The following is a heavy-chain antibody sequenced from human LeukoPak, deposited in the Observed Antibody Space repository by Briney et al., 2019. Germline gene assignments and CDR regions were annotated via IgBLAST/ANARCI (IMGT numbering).Heavy chain of an antibody. CDR3: AKDGLYYDGSEHVYYFDS. V-gene: IGHV3-23*01. D-gene: IGHD3-22*01. CDR1: GFTFSRSA. CDR2: IIYSGGAT. Sequence: LPGGSLRLSCAASGFTFSRSAMTWVRQGPGTGLEFVASIIYSGGATYYADSVKGRFPISRDNSKNTLYLQMNSLRAEDTALYYCAKDGLYYDGSEHVYYFDSWGQGTLVTVSS. J-gene: IGHJ4*02.